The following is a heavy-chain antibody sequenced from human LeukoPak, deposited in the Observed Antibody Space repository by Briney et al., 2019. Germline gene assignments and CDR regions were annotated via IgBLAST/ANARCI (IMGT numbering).Heavy chain of an antibody. D-gene: IGHD6-19*01. V-gene: IGHV1-8*02. CDR3: ARGEGIAVAGDIDY. CDR1: GYTFTGYY. J-gene: IGHJ4*02. CDR2: INPNSGNT. Sequence: ASVKVSCKASGYTFTGYYMHWVRQAPGQGLEWMGWINPNSGNTGYAQKFQGRVTMTRNTSISTAYMELSSLRSEDTAVYYCARGEGIAVAGDIDYWGQGTLVTVSS.